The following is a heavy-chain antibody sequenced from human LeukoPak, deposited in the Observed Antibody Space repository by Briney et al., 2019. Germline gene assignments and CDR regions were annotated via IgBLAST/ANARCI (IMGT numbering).Heavy chain of an antibody. CDR3: ARGPSPLAADGNLEYFDY. D-gene: IGHD6-13*01. J-gene: IGHJ4*02. CDR1: GGTFSSYA. Sequence: SVKVSCKASGGTFSSYAISWVRQAPGQGLEWMGRIIPIFGTTYYAQKFQGRVTVTTDESTSTAYMELSSLRSEDTAVYYCARGPSPLAADGNLEYFDYWGQGTLVTVSS. CDR2: IIPIFGTT. V-gene: IGHV1-69*05.